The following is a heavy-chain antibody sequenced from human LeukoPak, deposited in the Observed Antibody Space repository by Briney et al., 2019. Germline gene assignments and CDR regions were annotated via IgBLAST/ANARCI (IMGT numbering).Heavy chain of an antibody. V-gene: IGHV3-53*01. CDR3: AINYYDSSGRFVY. CDR2: IYSGGST. D-gene: IGHD3-22*01. J-gene: IGHJ4*02. Sequence: GGSLRLSCAASGFTVSSNYMSWVRQAPGKGLEWVSVIYSGGSTYYEDSVKGRFTISRDNSKNTLYLQMNSLRAEDTAVYYCAINYYDSSGRFVYWGQGTLVTVSS. CDR1: GFTVSSNY.